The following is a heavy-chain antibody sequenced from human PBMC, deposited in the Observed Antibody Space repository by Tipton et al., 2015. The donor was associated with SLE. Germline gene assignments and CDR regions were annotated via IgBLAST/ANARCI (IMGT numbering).Heavy chain of an antibody. J-gene: IGHJ4*02. V-gene: IGHV4-34*01. CDR2: INHSGST. CDR1: GGSFSGYY. Sequence: TLSLTCAVYGGSFSGYYWSWIRQPPGKGLEWIGEINHSGSTNYNPSLKSRVAISVDTSKNQFSLKLSSVTAADTAVHYCARGLEGGYYFDYWGQGTLVTVSS. CDR3: ARGLEGGYYFDY. D-gene: IGHD1-1*01.